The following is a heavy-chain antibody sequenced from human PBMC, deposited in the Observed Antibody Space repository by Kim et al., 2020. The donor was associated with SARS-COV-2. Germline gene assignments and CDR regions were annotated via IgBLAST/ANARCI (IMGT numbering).Heavy chain of an antibody. D-gene: IGHD3-10*01. Sequence: SETLSLTCAVFGGSFSDNYWNWVRQAPGWGLEWVGEINHSGETSYTSALRSRLTISVDTSKNQFSLRLSSVTAADTAVYFCARGARHLGESSGWF. CDR2: INHSGET. J-gene: IGHJ5*01. CDR1: GGSFSDNY. V-gene: IGHV4-34*01. CDR3: ARGARHLGESSGWF.